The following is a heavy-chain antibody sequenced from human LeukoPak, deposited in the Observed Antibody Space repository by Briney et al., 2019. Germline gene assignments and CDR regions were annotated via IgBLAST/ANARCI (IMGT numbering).Heavy chain of an antibody. V-gene: IGHV4-61*02. CDR3: ARSFSEKYYFES. CDR1: GDSISRGRYY. Sequence: PSETLSLTCTVSGDSISRGRYYWSWVRQPAGKELEWIGRIYASGKTDYNPYTPSLKSRVAMSLDTSKNQVSLYLTSVTAADTAMYFCARSFSEKYYFESWGQGTLVTVSS. J-gene: IGHJ4*02. CDR2: IYASGKT. D-gene: IGHD1-26*01.